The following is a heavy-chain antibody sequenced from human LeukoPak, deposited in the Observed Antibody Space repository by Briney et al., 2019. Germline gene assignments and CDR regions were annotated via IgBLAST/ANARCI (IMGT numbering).Heavy chain of an antibody. V-gene: IGHV4-61*02. D-gene: IGHD6-13*01. J-gene: IGHJ4*02. CDR1: GGSISSGSYY. Sequence: SQTLSLTCTVSGGSISSGSYYWSWIRQPAGKGLEWIGRIYTSGSTNYNPSLKSRVTISVDTSKNQFSLKLSSVTAADTAVYYCARGGVSSSWYHFDYWGQGTLVTVSS. CDR3: ARGGVSSSWYHFDY. CDR2: IYTSGST.